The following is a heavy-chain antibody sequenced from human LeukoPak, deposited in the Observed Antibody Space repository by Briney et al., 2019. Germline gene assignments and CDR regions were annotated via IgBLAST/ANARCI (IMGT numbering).Heavy chain of an antibody. J-gene: IGHJ4*02. CDR1: GYTLTSYD. D-gene: IGHD6-19*01. CDR2: MNPNSGNT. V-gene: IGHV1-8*01. CDR3: ARGNLGSGEDDY. Sequence: ASVKVSCKASGYTLTSYDINWVRQATGQGLEWMGWMNPNSGNTGYAQKFQGRVTMTRNTSISTAYMELSSLRSEDTAVYYCARGNLGSGEDDYWGQGTLVTVSS.